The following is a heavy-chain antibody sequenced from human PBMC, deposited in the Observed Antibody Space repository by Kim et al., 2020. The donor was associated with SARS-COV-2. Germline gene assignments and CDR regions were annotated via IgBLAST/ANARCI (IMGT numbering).Heavy chain of an antibody. CDR1: GFSLNTPGVG. CDR2: VYWDNDK. J-gene: IGHJ6*02. CDR3: AQTRCGGDCNSYNQRYYDMDV. V-gene: IGHV2-5*02. D-gene: IGHD2-21*02. Sequence: SGPTLVQPAQTLALTCSFSGFSLNTPGVGVGWIRQPPGKALEWLVIVYWDNDKRFSPSLRSRVTITKDTSKNQVVLTLSNVDPVDTATYYCAQTRCGGDCNSYNQRYYDMDVWGQWTTVTVSS.